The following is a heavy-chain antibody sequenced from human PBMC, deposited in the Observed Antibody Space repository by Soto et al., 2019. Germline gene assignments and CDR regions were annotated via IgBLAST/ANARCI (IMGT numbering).Heavy chain of an antibody. CDR1: GFTFSSYS. Sequence: EVQLVESGGGLVQPGGSLRLSCAASGFTFSSYSMNWVRQAPGKGLEWVSYISSSSSTIYYADSVKGRFTISRDNAKNSLYLQMNSLRAEDTAVYYCARDGAIITMVRVSFDIWGQGTMVTVSS. CDR3: ARDGAIITMVRVSFDI. CDR2: ISSSSSTI. V-gene: IGHV3-48*01. D-gene: IGHD3-10*01. J-gene: IGHJ3*02.